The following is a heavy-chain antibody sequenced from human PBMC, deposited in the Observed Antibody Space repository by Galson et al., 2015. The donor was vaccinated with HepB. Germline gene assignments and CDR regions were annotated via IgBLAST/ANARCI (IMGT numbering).Heavy chain of an antibody. J-gene: IGHJ6*02. CDR2: ISASGGST. CDR1: GFTFSSYA. V-gene: IGHV3-23*01. D-gene: IGHD3-10*01. Sequence: SLRLSCAASGFTFSSYAMSWVRQAPGKGLEWVSSISASGGSTSYADSVKGRFTISRDNAKNSLYLQMNSLRAEDTAVYYCARDFGASRKYSYYGMDVWGQGTTVTVSS. CDR3: ARDFGASRKYSYYGMDV.